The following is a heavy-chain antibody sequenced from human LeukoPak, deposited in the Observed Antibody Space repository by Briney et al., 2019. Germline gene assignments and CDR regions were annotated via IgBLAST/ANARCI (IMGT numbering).Heavy chain of an antibody. CDR1: GFTFNNYW. CDR2: IKSDGKIT. Sequence: PGGSLRLSCAASGFTFNNYWMHWVRQAPGRGLVWVSRIKSDGKITTYADFVKGRSTTSRDNAKNTFYLQMNSLRVEDTAVYYCARDQYGDYALDYWGQGTLVTVSS. D-gene: IGHD4-17*01. V-gene: IGHV3-74*01. CDR3: ARDQYGDYALDY. J-gene: IGHJ4*02.